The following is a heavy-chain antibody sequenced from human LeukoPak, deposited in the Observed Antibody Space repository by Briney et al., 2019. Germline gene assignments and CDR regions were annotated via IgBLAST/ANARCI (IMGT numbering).Heavy chain of an antibody. V-gene: IGHV1-2*02. Sequence: ASVKVSCKAPGYTFTGYYIHWVRQAPGQGLEWMGWINPNSGGTNYAQKFQGRVTMTRDTSISTAYMELSRLRSDDTAVYYCARTYLIVGALDCWGQGTLVTVSS. CDR2: INPNSGGT. J-gene: IGHJ4*02. CDR3: ARTYLIVGALDC. D-gene: IGHD1-26*01. CDR1: GYTFTGYY.